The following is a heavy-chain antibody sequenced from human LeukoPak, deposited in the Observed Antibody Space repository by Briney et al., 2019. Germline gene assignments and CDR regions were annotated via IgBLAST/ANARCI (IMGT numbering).Heavy chain of an antibody. CDR3: AKSDYFDS. V-gene: IGHV3-74*01. CDR1: GFTFSSYW. J-gene: IGHJ4*02. Sequence: QTGGSLRLSCAASGFTFSSYWMHWVRHAPGKGLVWISRIKSDGSSTTYADSVKGRFTISRDNARNTLYLQMNSLRAEDTAVYYCAKSDYFDSWGQGTLVTVSS. CDR2: IKSDGSST.